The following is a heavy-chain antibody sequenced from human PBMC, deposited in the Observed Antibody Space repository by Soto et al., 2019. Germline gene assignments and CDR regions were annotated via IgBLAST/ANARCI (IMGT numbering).Heavy chain of an antibody. Sequence: QVQLQESGPGLVKPSETMSLSCTVSGGSISSYYWSWFRQSPGKRMEWIGYVHHSWGSSYNPSLQSRVAISLDTSKSQSSLKVTSVTATDTAVYYCAGQGFGPLHGLVDGWGQGTTVTVSS. D-gene: IGHD3-10*01. CDR1: GGSISSYY. V-gene: IGHV4-59*08. J-gene: IGHJ6*02. CDR2: VHHSWGS. CDR3: AGQGFGPLHGLVDG.